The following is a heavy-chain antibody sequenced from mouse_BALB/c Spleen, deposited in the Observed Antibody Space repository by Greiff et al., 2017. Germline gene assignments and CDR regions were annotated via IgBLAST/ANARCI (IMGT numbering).Heavy chain of an antibody. CDR1: GYTFTDYE. V-gene: IGHV1-15*01. Sequence: QAQLKQSGAELVRPGASVTLSCKASGYTFTDYEMHWVKQTPVHGLEWIGAIDPETGGTAYNQKFKGKATLTADKSSSTAYMELRSLTSEDSAVYYCTRYYYGSSYYAMDYWGQGTSVTVSS. CDR2: IDPETGGT. CDR3: TRYYYGSSYYAMDY. J-gene: IGHJ4*01. D-gene: IGHD1-1*01.